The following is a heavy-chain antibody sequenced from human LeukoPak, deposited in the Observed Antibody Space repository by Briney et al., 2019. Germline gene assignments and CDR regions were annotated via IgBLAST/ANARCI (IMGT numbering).Heavy chain of an antibody. Sequence: GGSLRLSCAASEFTFSDSAVHWVRQASGKGLDWVGRIRSKTYTYATAYAASVKGRFTISRDDSKNTAYLQMNSLKTEDTAVYYCTGMYREAFDIWGLGTMVTVSS. CDR1: EFTFSDSA. CDR2: IRSKTYTYAT. V-gene: IGHV3-73*01. CDR3: TGMYREAFDI. D-gene: IGHD2-8*01. J-gene: IGHJ3*02.